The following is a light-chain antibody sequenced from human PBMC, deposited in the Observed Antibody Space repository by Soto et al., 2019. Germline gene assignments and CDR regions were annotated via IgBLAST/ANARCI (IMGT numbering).Light chain of an antibody. V-gene: IGLV1-40*01. CDR1: SSNIGAGYD. CDR3: QSYDSSVSGLQGV. J-gene: IGLJ3*02. Sequence: QAVVTQPPSVSGAPGQRVTISCTGSSSNIGAGYDVHWYQHLPGTAPKLLIYANNNRPSRVPGRFSGSKSGTSASLAITGVQPEDEADYYCQSYDSSVSGLQGVFGGGTKLTVL. CDR2: ANN.